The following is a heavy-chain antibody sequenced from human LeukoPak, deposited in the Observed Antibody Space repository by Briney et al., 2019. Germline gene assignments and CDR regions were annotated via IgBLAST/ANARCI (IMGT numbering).Heavy chain of an antibody. J-gene: IGHJ4*02. CDR1: GFTFSSYA. Sequence: GGSLRLSCAASGFTFSSYAMSWVRQAPGKGLEWVSAISGSGGSTYYADSVKGRFTISRDNSKNTLYLQMNSLRAEDTAVYYCAKVPHYDFWSGYYAYFDYWGQGTLVTVSS. CDR3: AKVPHYDFWSGYYAYFDY. CDR2: ISGSGGST. V-gene: IGHV3-23*01. D-gene: IGHD3-3*01.